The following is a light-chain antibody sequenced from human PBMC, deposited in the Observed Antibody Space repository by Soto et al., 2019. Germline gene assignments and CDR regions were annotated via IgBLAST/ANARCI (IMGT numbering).Light chain of an antibody. CDR2: GNN. Sequence: QSVLTQPPSVSGAPGQRVTISCTGSSSNIGAGYDVHWYQQLPGTVPKPLIYGNNNRPSGVPDRFSGSKSGTSASLAITGLQAEDEADYYCQSFDSLSGYVFGIGTKLTVL. CDR3: QSFDSLSGYV. J-gene: IGLJ1*01. CDR1: SSNIGAGYD. V-gene: IGLV1-40*01.